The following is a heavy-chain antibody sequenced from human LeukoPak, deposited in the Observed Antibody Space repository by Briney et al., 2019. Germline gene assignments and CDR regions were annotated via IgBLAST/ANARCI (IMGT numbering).Heavy chain of an antibody. CDR2: ISAYSGNT. J-gene: IGHJ4*02. D-gene: IGHD6-6*01. CDR1: GYTFTSYG. Sequence: GASVKVSCKASGYTFTSYGISWVRQAPGQGLEWRGWISAYSGNTNFAQRLQGRVTMTTDTSTSTAYMELRSLSSDDTAVYYCARGLQYSSASRFDYWGQGTLVTVSS. CDR3: ARGLQYSSASRFDY. V-gene: IGHV1-18*01.